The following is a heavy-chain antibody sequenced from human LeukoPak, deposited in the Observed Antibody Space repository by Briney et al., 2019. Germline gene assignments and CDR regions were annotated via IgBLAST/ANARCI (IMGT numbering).Heavy chain of an antibody. CDR2: ISDSGGST. CDR1: GFTFSSYA. Sequence: PGGSLRLSCAASGFTFSSYAMTWVRQAPRKGLEWVSAISDSGGSTYYADSVKGRFTISRDNSKNTLYLQMNSLRAEDTAVYYCAILWTTVTIEVLGHWGQGTLVTVSS. CDR3: AILWTTVTIEVLGH. V-gene: IGHV3-23*01. J-gene: IGHJ4*02. D-gene: IGHD4-17*01.